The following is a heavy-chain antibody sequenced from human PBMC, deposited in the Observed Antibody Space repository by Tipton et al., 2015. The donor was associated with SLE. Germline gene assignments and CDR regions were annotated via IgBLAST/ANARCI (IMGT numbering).Heavy chain of an antibody. Sequence: LRLSCAVYGGSFSGYYWSWIRQPPGKGLEWIGEINHSGSTNYNPSLKSRVTISVDKSKNQFSLKLRSVTAADTAVYYCAPRFGEFTGWFDPWGQGTLVTVSS. CDR1: GGSFSGYY. CDR2: INHSGST. D-gene: IGHD3-10*01. J-gene: IGHJ5*02. CDR3: APRFGEFTGWFDP. V-gene: IGHV4-34*01.